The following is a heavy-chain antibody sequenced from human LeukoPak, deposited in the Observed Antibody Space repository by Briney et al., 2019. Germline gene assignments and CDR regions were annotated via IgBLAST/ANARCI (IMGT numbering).Heavy chain of an antibody. J-gene: IGHJ6*03. D-gene: IGHD3-10*01. CDR3: ARDRSTMVRGVMESVLYNYYYMDV. CDR1: GFTFSSYW. Sequence: GGSLRLSCAASGFTFSSYWMSWVRQAPGKGLGWVANIKQDGSEKYYVDSVKGRFTISRDNAKNSLYLQMNSLRAEDTAVYYCARDRSTMVRGVMESVLYNYYYMDVWGKGTTVTVSS. CDR2: IKQDGSEK. V-gene: IGHV3-7*01.